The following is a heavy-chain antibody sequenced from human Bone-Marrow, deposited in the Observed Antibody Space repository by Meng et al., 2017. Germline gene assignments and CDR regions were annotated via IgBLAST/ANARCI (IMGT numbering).Heavy chain of an antibody. CDR3: ARDLSYDSSGYYYEYFQH. J-gene: IGHJ1*01. V-gene: IGHV1-69*06. CDR1: GGTFSSYA. CDR2: IIPIFGTA. Sequence: SVKVSCKASGGTFSSYAISWVRQAPGQGLEWMGGIIPIFGTANYAQKFQGRVTITADKSTSTAYMELSSLRSEDTAVYYCARDLSYDSSGYYYEYFQHWGQGTLVTGYS. D-gene: IGHD3-22*01.